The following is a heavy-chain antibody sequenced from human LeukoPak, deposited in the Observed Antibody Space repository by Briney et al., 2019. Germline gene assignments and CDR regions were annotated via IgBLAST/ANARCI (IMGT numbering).Heavy chain of an antibody. CDR1: GFTFDDYA. V-gene: IGHV3-9*01. Sequence: PGGSLRLSCAASGFTFDDYAMHWVRQAPGKGLEWVSGISWNSGSIGYADSVKGRFTISRDNAKNSLYLQMNSLRAEDTALYYCAKGQYSSRHAFDIWGQGTMVTVSS. J-gene: IGHJ3*02. D-gene: IGHD6-13*01. CDR2: ISWNSGSI. CDR3: AKGQYSSRHAFDI.